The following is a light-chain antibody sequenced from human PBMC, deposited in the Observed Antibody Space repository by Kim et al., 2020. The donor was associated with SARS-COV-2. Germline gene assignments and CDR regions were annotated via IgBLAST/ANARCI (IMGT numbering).Light chain of an antibody. V-gene: IGKV3-20*01. J-gene: IGKJ2*03. CDR2: DAS. CDR3: QQYGTSPYS. Sequence: LSPVRRAPLACRASESVYSNFLAWYQQRPGQAPRLLIYDASSRATGIPDRFSGSASGTDFTLTISGLEPEDSAVYYCQQYGTSPYSFGQGTKLEI. CDR1: ESVYSNF.